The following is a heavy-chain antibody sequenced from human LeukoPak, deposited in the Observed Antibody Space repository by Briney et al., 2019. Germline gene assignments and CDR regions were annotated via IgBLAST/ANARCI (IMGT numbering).Heavy chain of an antibody. Sequence: ASVKVSCKVSGYTLTELSMHWVRQAPGQGLEWMGWMNPNSGNTGYAQKFQGRVTMTRNTSISTAYMELSSLRSEDTAVYYCARPSRHDYGDYDGFDPWGQGTLVTVSS. D-gene: IGHD4-17*01. J-gene: IGHJ5*02. CDR1: GYTLTELS. CDR2: MNPNSGNT. V-gene: IGHV1-8*01. CDR3: ARPSRHDYGDYDGFDP.